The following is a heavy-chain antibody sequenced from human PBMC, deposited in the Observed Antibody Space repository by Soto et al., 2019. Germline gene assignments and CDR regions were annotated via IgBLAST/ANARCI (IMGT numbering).Heavy chain of an antibody. Sequence: GGSLRLSCAASGFTFDNYAMTWVRQAPGKGLEWVSSINNNGGDTHYADSVKGRFTISRDTFKNTTYLQMNSLRAEDTAIYYCAKSVYSSGWWAPFDYWGQGALVTVSS. CDR1: GFTFDNYA. CDR3: AKSVYSSGWWAPFDY. J-gene: IGHJ4*02. CDR2: INNNGGDT. V-gene: IGHV3-23*01. D-gene: IGHD6-19*01.